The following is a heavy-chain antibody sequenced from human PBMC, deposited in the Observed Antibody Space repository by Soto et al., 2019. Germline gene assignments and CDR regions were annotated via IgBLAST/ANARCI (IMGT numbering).Heavy chain of an antibody. V-gene: IGHV4-4*02. Sequence: QVQLQESGPGLMKPSGTLSLTCAVSGVSISSHDWWTWVRQPPGKGLEWIGESHQSGNTNYNSSLESRVTISVDKSRNQLSLNLTSVTVADTAVYYCATRDSGRLYWGQGTLVTVSS. CDR1: GVSISSHDW. CDR2: SHQSGNT. J-gene: IGHJ4*02. D-gene: IGHD6-13*01. CDR3: ATRDSGRLY.